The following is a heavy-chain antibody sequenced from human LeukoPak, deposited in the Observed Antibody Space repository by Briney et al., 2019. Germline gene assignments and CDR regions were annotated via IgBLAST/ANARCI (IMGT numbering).Heavy chain of an antibody. CDR3: AKGGRHDAFDI. CDR1: GFTFSNYD. CDR2: ISNDGSNK. V-gene: IGHV3-30*18. Sequence: GGSLRLSCAASGFTFSNYDMHWVRQAPGKGLEWVAVISNDGSNKYYADSVKGRFTISRDNSKNTLDLQMNSLRAEDTAVYYCAKGGRHDAFDIWGQGTMVTVSS. J-gene: IGHJ3*02.